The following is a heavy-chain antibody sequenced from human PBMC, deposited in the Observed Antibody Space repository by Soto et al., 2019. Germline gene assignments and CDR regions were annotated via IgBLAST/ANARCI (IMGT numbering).Heavy chain of an antibody. J-gene: IGHJ2*01. V-gene: IGHV3-23*01. CDR3: AKIPPASDYYDVTCYQWYFDL. CDR1: GLTFSSYA. Sequence: EVQLLESGGGLVPPGGSLRLSCAASGLTFSSYAMSWVRQAPGKGLEWVSGISSGGGSTYYADSVKGRFTVSRDKSKNTLFLQMNSLRAEDTALYYCAKIPPASDYYDVTCYQWYFDLWGRGTLVTVSS. D-gene: IGHD3-22*01. CDR2: ISSGGGST.